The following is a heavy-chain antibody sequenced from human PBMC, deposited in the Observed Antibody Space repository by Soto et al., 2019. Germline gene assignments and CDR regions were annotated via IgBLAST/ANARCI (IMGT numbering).Heavy chain of an antibody. J-gene: IGHJ4*02. Sequence: PGESLKISCKGSGYSFTSYWISWVRQTPGKGLEWMGRIDPSDSYTNYSPSFQGHVTISADKSISTAYLQWSSLKASDTAMYYCASPNYYDSSGYYYWGQGTLVTVSS. CDR1: GYSFTSYW. CDR2: IDPSDSYT. D-gene: IGHD3-22*01. V-gene: IGHV5-10-1*01. CDR3: ASPNYYDSSGYYY.